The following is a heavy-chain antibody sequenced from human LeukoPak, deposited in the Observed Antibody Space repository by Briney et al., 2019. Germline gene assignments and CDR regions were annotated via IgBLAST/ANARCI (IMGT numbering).Heavy chain of an antibody. CDR3: ARDRYYYDSSGYYYVGYFDY. J-gene: IGHJ4*02. CDR1: GFTFSSYA. Sequence: GGSLRLSCAASGFTFSSYAMHWVRQAPGKGLEWVAVISYDGSNKYYADSVKGRFTISRDNSKNTLYLQMNSLRAEDTPVYYCARDRYYYDSSGYYYVGYFDYWVQGTLVTVSS. CDR2: ISYDGSNK. V-gene: IGHV3-30-3*01. D-gene: IGHD3-22*01.